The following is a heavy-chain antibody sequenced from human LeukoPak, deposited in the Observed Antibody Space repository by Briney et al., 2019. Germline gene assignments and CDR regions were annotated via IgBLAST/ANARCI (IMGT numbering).Heavy chain of an antibody. CDR1: GYTLTELS. Sequence: ASVKVSCKVSGYTLTELSMHWVRQAPGKGLEWMGGFDPEDGETIYAQKFQGRVTMTEDTSTDTAYMELSSLRSEDTAVYYCATVVPDYGDYVSYYYGMDVWGQGTTVTVSS. D-gene: IGHD4-17*01. V-gene: IGHV1-24*01. CDR3: ATVVPDYGDYVSYYYGMDV. J-gene: IGHJ6*02. CDR2: FDPEDGET.